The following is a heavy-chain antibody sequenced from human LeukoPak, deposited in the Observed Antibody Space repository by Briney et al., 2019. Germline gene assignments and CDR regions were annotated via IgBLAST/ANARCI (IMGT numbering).Heavy chain of an antibody. D-gene: IGHD3-10*01. J-gene: IGHJ4*02. V-gene: IGHV3-23*01. Sequence: GGPLRLSCAASGFTFSSYAMSWVRQAPGKGLEGVSAISGSGGSTYYADSVKGRFTISRDNSKNTLYLQMNSLRAEDTAVYYCARDFSSHYYGSVTDNDYWGQGTLVTVSS. CDR1: GFTFSSYA. CDR2: ISGSGGST. CDR3: ARDFSSHYYGSVTDNDY.